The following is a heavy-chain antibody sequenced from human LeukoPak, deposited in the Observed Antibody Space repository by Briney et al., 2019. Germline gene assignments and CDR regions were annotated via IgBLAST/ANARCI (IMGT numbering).Heavy chain of an antibody. J-gene: IGHJ4*02. CDR3: AKEGRYCSSTSCYVDY. V-gene: IGHV3-23*01. D-gene: IGHD2-2*01. Sequence: GGSLRLSCAASGFTFSRYAMSWVRQAPGKGLEWVSAISGSGGSTYYADSVKGRFTISRDNSKNTLYLQMNSLRAEDTAVYYCAKEGRYCSSTSCYVDYWGQGTLVTVSS. CDR2: ISGSGGST. CDR1: GFTFSRYA.